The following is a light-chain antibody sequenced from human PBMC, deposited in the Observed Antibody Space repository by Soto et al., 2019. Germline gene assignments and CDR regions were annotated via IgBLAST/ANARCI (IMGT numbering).Light chain of an antibody. CDR3: SSYAGGFWV. CDR1: SNDIGHYDH. CDR2: EVS. V-gene: IGLV2-8*01. Sequence: QSVLTQPPSASGSPGQSVTISCTGTSNDIGHYDHVSWYQQHPGKAPKLMIFEVSQRPSGVPDRFSASKSGNAASLTVSGLQAEDEAHYYCSSYAGGFWVFGGGTKLTVL. J-gene: IGLJ3*02.